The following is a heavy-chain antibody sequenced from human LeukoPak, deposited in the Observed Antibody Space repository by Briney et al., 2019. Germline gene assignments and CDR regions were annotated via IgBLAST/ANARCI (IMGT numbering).Heavy chain of an antibody. CDR3: ARHNRGGIVWSYNWFDP. Sequence: SPSETPSLTCTVSGGSISSSSYYWGWIRQPPGKGLEWIGSIYYSGSTYYNPSLKSRVTISVDTSKNQFSLKLSSVTAADTAVYYCARHNRGGIVWSYNWFDPWGQGTLVTVSS. J-gene: IGHJ5*02. CDR2: IYYSGST. CDR1: GGSISSSSYY. V-gene: IGHV4-39*01. D-gene: IGHD1-26*01.